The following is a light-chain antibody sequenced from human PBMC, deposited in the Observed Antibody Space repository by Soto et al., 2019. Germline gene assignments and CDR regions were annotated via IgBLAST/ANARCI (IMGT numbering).Light chain of an antibody. CDR3: CSYTSTRTYV. Sequence: QSALTQPASVSVSPGQSITISCTGTSSDIGSYNYVSWYQQHPGKAPKLMTYDVSNRPSGASDRFSGSKSGNTASLTISGLQAEDEADYYCCSYTSTRTYVFGSGTKVTVL. V-gene: IGLV2-14*01. CDR1: SSDIGSYNY. J-gene: IGLJ1*01. CDR2: DVS.